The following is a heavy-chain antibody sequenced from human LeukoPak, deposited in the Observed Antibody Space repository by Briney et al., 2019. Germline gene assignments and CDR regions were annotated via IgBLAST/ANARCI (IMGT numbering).Heavy chain of an antibody. J-gene: IGHJ3*02. Sequence: SETLSLTCTVSGGSISSYYWSWIRQPPGKGLEWIGEINRSGSTNYNPSLKSRVTISVATSKNQFSLKLSSVTAADTAVYYCARVTLVAFDIWGQGTMVTVSS. V-gene: IGHV4-34*01. CDR2: INRSGST. CDR1: GGSISSYY. CDR3: ARVTLVAFDI. D-gene: IGHD2-8*02.